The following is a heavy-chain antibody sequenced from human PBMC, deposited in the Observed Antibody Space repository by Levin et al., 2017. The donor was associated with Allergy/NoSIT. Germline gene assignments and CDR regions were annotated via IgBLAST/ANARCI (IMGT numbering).Heavy chain of an antibody. V-gene: IGHV3-30-3*01. D-gene: IGHD3-10*01. CDR3: ARGTTMIRGVTQFDH. CDR1: GFTFFTYS. Sequence: PGESLKISCAASGFTFFTYSMHWVRQAPGKGLEWVAAISYDGNNEYYPDSVKGRFTISRDNSRTTVYLQMNSLSAGDTAIYYCARGTTMIRGVTQFDHWGQGTLVTVSS. CDR2: ISYDGNNE. J-gene: IGHJ4*02.